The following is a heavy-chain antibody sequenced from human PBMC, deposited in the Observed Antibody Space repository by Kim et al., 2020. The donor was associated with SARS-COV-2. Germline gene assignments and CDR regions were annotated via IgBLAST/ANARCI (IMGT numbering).Heavy chain of an antibody. D-gene: IGHD2-2*01. CDR3: ARDECSSTSCYEADWYADL. J-gene: IGHJ2*01. V-gene: IGHV3-48*02. Sequence: GRFTISRDNAKNSLYLQMNSLRDADTAVYYCARDECSSTSCYEADWYADLWGRGTLVTVSS.